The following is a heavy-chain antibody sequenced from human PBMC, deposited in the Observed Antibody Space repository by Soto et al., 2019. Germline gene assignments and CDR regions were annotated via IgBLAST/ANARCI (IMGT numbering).Heavy chain of an antibody. CDR3: ARDKMIYTFGSGTFDY. V-gene: IGHV1-18*04. CDR2: ISAYNGDT. Sequence: ASVKVSCKASGFTFRSFGISWVRQAPGQGLEWMGWISAYNGDTDIAQKVQGRLTLTTDTSTNTAYMELRRLTSDDTAVYYCARDKMIYTFGSGTFDYWGQGTVVTAPQ. CDR1: GFTFRSFG. J-gene: IGHJ4*02. D-gene: IGHD3-10*01.